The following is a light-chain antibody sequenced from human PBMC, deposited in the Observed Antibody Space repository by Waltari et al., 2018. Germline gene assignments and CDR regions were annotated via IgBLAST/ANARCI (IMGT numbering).Light chain of an antibody. CDR3: ATWDARLTAVV. Sequence: QSVVTQSPSASGAPGQRVPISCSGSNSTTGLSTVNWSQKVPGTAPSLLIYSNDQRPSGVPDRFSASKSGTSASLAISGLQSEDEADYYCATWDARLTAVVFGGGTKVTVL. CDR1: NSTTGLST. J-gene: IGLJ2*01. CDR2: SND. V-gene: IGLV1-44*01.